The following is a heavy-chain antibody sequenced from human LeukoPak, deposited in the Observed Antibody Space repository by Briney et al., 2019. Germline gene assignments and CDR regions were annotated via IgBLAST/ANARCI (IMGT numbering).Heavy chain of an antibody. D-gene: IGHD3-10*01. J-gene: IGHJ3*02. CDR1: GFIFSNSW. CDR2: INQDGSHK. CDR3: ARDPHFGALDI. Sequence: GGSLRLSCEASGFIFSNSWMAWVRQGPGSGREGVADINQDGSHKYYVDSLRGRFTISRDNAKNSLHLQMNSLRAEDAAIYYCARDPHFGALDIWGQGTVVTVSS. V-gene: IGHV3-7*01.